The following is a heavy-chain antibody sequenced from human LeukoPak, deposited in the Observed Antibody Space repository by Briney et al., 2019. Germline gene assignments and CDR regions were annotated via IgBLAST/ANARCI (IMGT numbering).Heavy chain of an antibody. CDR3: AKEAMYYDFWSGYYTSYYFDY. J-gene: IGHJ4*02. Sequence: PGGSLRLSCAASGFTFSSYAMSWVRQAPGKGLERVSAISGSGGSTYYADSVKGRFTISRDNSKNTLYLQMNSLRAEDTAVYYCAKEAMYYDFWSGYYTSYYFDYWGQGTLVTVSS. D-gene: IGHD3-3*01. CDR2: ISGSGGST. V-gene: IGHV3-23*01. CDR1: GFTFSSYA.